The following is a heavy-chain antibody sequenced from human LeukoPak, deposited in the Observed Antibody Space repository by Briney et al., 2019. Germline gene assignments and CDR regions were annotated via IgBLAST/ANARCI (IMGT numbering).Heavy chain of an antibody. V-gene: IGHV1-18*01. J-gene: IGHJ6*02. CDR2: ISAYNGNT. CDR3: ARDNYDILTGYYYYYGMDV. Sequence: ASVKVSCKASGYTFTSYGISWVRQAPGQGLEWRGWISAYNGNTNYAQKLQGRVTMTTDTSTSTAYMELRSLRSDDTAVYYCARDNYDILTGYYYYYGMDVWGQGTTVTVSS. D-gene: IGHD3-9*01. CDR1: GYTFTSYG.